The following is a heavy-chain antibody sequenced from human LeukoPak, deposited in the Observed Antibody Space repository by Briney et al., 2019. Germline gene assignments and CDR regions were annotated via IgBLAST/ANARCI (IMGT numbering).Heavy chain of an antibody. Sequence: PGGSLRLSCAASGFTLSSYAMSWVRHAPGKGLEWVSAISVSGNTYHADSVKGRFTISRDSSKNTLYLQMNRLRAEDAAVYYCAKATVTTCSGAYCYPFDYWGQGTLVTVSS. D-gene: IGHD2-21*01. J-gene: IGHJ4*02. CDR3: AKATVTTCSGAYCYPFDY. CDR2: ISVSGNT. CDR1: GFTLSSYA. V-gene: IGHV3-23*01.